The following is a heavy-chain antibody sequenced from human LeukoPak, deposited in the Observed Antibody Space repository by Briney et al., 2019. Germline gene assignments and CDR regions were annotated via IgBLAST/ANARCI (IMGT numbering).Heavy chain of an antibody. Sequence: GGSLRLSCAASGFTLSSYNMNWVRQAPGKGLEWLSDISGSSGSIYYADSVKGRFTISRDNSKNTLYLQMNSLRAEDTAVYYCARDLRGFRRCGGDCYGAFDIWGQGTMVTVSS. D-gene: IGHD2-21*02. J-gene: IGHJ3*02. CDR2: ISGSSGSI. CDR3: ARDLRGFRRCGGDCYGAFDI. CDR1: GFTLSSYN. V-gene: IGHV3-48*01.